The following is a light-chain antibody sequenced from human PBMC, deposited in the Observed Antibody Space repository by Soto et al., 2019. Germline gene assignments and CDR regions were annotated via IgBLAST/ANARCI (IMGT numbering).Light chain of an antibody. CDR2: DVT. V-gene: IGLV2-14*01. J-gene: IGLJ1*01. CDR1: SSDVGGYNR. Sequence: QSALTQPASVSGSPGQSITISCTGTSSDVGGYNRVSWYQQYPGKAPKLMIYDVTIRPSGVSNRFSGSKSGNTASLPISGLQAEDEAEYYCSPYTTSSTLEGVFGTGTKLTVL. CDR3: SPYTTSSTLEGV.